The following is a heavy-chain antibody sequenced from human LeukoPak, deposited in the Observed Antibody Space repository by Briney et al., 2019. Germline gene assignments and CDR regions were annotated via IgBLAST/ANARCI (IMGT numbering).Heavy chain of an antibody. D-gene: IGHD2-15*01. V-gene: IGHV1-69*04. CDR1: VGTCSSYA. Sequence: SVKVSCKASVGTCSSYAISWVRQAPGQGLEWMGRIIPIFGIANYAQKFQGRVTITADKSTSTAYMELSSLRSEDTAVYYCASTYCSGGSCYPPYGMDVWGQGTTVTVSS. CDR3: ASTYCSGGSCYPPYGMDV. CDR2: IIPIFGIA. J-gene: IGHJ6*02.